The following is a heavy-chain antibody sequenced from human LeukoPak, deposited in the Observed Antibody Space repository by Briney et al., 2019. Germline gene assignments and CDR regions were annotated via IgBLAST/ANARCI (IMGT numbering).Heavy chain of an antibody. CDR3: ARAIGYCSSTSCYLDAFDI. CDR1: GFTFSSYS. J-gene: IGHJ3*02. CDR2: ISSSSSYI. D-gene: IGHD2-2*01. V-gene: IGHV3-21*01. Sequence: GGSLRLSCAASGFTFSSYSMNWVRQAPGKGLEWVSSISSSSSYIYYADSVKGRFTISRDNAKNSLYLQMNSLRAEDKAVYYCARAIGYCSSTSCYLDAFDIWGQGTMVTVSS.